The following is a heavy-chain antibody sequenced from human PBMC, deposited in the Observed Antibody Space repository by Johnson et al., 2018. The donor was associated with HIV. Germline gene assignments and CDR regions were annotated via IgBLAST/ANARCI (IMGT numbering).Heavy chain of an antibody. V-gene: IGHV3-30*02. CDR2: IPNDGSNE. CDR3: AKRVSGWNFGVDAFDI. D-gene: IGHD6-19*01. CDR1: GFTFSRYG. Sequence: MLLVESGGGVVQPGGSLRLSCVASGFTFSRYGMHWVRQAPGKGLEWVAFIPNDGSNEYYADSVKGRFTISRDNSENTLYLQMNSLRAEDTAVFYCAKRVSGWNFGVDAFDIWGQGTMVTVSS. J-gene: IGHJ3*02.